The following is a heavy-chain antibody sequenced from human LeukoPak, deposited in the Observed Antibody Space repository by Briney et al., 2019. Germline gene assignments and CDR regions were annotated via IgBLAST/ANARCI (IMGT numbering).Heavy chain of an antibody. D-gene: IGHD2-15*01. CDR1: GGSFSGYY. CDR2: INHSGST. Sequence: SETLSLTCAVYGGSFSGYYWSWIRQPPGKGLEWIGEINHSGSTNYNPSLKSRVTISVDTSKNQFSLKLSSVTAADTAVYYCASLLKGPDYWGQGTLVPVSS. CDR3: ASLLKGPDY. J-gene: IGHJ4*02. V-gene: IGHV4-34*01.